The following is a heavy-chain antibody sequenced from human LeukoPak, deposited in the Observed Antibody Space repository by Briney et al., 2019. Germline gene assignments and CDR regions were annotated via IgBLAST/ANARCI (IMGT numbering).Heavy chain of an antibody. CDR3: AGEVLSSSWRLRDY. J-gene: IGHJ4*02. D-gene: IGHD6-13*01. CDR1: GFIFTDYY. CDR2: IYSGGST. V-gene: IGHV3-53*01. Sequence: GGSLRLSCAASGFIFTDYYMGWVRQAPGKGLEWVSVIYSGGSTYYADSVKGRFTISRDNSKNTLYLQMNSLRAEDTAVYYCAGEVLSSSWRLRDYWGQGTLVTVSS.